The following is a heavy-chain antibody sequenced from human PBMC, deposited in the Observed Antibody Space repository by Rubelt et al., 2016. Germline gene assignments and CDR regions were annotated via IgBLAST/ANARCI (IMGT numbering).Heavy chain of an antibody. Sequence: QVQLQESGPGLVKPSQTLSLTCTVSGGSISSGGYYWSWIRQPAGKGLEWIGRIYTSGSTNYNPSLKGRVTMSVDTSKNQFSLNLISVTAADTAVYYCAREPLLYGSGSYLPDYWGQGTLVTVSS. V-gene: IGHV4-61*02. CDR1: GGSISSGGYY. CDR2: IYTSGST. CDR3: AREPLLYGSGSYLPDY. J-gene: IGHJ4*02. D-gene: IGHD3-10*01.